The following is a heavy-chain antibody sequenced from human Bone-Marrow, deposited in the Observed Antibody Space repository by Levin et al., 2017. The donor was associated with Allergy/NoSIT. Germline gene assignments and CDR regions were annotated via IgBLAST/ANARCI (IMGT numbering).Heavy chain of an antibody. Sequence: GESLKISCAASGFTFSSYSMNWVRQAPGKGLEWVSSISSSSSYIYYADSVKGRFTISRDNAKNSLYLQMNSLRAEDTAVYYCAGEGERLRGRMGYFDYWGQGTLVTVSS. D-gene: IGHD1-26*01. CDR2: ISSSSSYI. CDR1: GFTFSSYS. CDR3: AGEGERLRGRMGYFDY. J-gene: IGHJ4*02. V-gene: IGHV3-21*01.